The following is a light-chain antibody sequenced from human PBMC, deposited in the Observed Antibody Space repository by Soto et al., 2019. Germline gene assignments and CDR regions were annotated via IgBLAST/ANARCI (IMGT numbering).Light chain of an antibody. CDR1: SSDVGLYNY. CDR2: DVT. J-gene: IGLJ2*01. CDR3: SSYTSSSTLV. V-gene: IGLV2-14*01. Sequence: QSVLTQPASVSGSPGQSITISCTGTSSDVGLYNYVSWYQQHPGKAPKLMIYDVTNRPSGVSNRFSGSKSGNTASLTISGLQAEDEADYYCSSYTSSSTLVFGGGTKVTVL.